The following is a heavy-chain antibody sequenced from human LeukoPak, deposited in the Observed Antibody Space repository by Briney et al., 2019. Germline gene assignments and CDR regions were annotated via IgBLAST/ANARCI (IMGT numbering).Heavy chain of an antibody. CDR2: IYYSGST. D-gene: IGHD4-17*01. CDR1: GGSISSGDYY. CDR3: AKMGNPATVTADY. J-gene: IGHJ4*02. Sequence: SQTLSLTCTVSGGSISSGDYYWSWIRQPPGKGLEWIGYIYYSGSTFYNPSLKSRVTMSVDTSKNQFSLKMNSVTAADTAVYFCAKMGNPATVTADYWGQGTLVTVSS. V-gene: IGHV4-30-4*01.